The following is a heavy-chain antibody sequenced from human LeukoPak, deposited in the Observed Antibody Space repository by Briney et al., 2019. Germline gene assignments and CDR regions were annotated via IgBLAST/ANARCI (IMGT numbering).Heavy chain of an antibody. CDR3: AKASMVRGVNSFDY. Sequence: PGGSLRLSCAASGFTFSSYSMNWVRQAPGKGLEWVSSISSSSSYIYFADSVKGRFTISRDNSKNTLYLQINSLRAEDTALYYCAKASMVRGVNSFDYWGQGTLVTVSS. CDR2: ISSSSSYI. V-gene: IGHV3-21*04. D-gene: IGHD3-10*01. J-gene: IGHJ4*02. CDR1: GFTFSSYS.